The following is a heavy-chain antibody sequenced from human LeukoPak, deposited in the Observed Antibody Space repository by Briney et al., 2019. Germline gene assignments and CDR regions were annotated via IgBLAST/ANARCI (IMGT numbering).Heavy chain of an antibody. CDR3: ANYGSVSYFAY. CDR1: GFTFDDYA. CDR2: ISGDGGST. V-gene: IGHV3-43*02. D-gene: IGHD3-10*01. Sequence: PGGSLRLSCAASGFTFDDYAMHWVRQAPGKGLEWVSLISGDGGSTYYADSVKGRFTISRDNSKNTLYLQMISLRAEDTAVYYCANYGSVSYFAYWGQGTLVTVSS. J-gene: IGHJ4*02.